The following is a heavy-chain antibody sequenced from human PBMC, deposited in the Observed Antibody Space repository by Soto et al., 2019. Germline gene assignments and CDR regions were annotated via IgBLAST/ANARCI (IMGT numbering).Heavy chain of an antibody. CDR3: AKGGGSGPPDY. Sequence: GGSLRLSCAASGFTFSSYGMHWVRQAPGKGLEWVAVISYDGSNKYYADSVKGRFTISRDNSKNTLYLQMNSLRAEDTAVYYCAKGGGSGPPDYWGQGTLVTVSS. V-gene: IGHV3-30*18. J-gene: IGHJ4*02. CDR1: GFTFSSYG. CDR2: ISYDGSNK. D-gene: IGHD6-19*01.